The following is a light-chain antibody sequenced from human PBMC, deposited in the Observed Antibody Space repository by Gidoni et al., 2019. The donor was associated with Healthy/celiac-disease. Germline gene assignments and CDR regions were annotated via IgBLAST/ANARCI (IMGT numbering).Light chain of an antibody. Sequence: QSALTPPAPVSGSPGQSLPLSCTGTSSDVGGYNYVSWYQQHPGKAPKLMIYDVSNRPSGVSNRFSGSKSGNTASLTISGLQAEDEADYYCSSYTSSSTYVFGTGTKVTVL. CDR2: DVS. CDR1: SSDVGGYNY. V-gene: IGLV2-14*03. CDR3: SSYTSSSTYV. J-gene: IGLJ1*01.